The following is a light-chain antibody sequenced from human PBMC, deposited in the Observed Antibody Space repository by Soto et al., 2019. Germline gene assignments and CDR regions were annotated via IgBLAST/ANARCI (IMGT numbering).Light chain of an antibody. J-gene: IGKJ1*01. Sequence: DIQMTQSPSSLSASVGDRVTISCQASQDIKNYLNWYQQKSGKAPKLLIYDASDLETGVPSRFSGSGSGTDFTFTINSLQPEDIATYYCQQYNSYSRTFGQGTKVE. CDR1: QDIKNY. CDR3: QQYNSYSRT. CDR2: DAS. V-gene: IGKV1-33*01.